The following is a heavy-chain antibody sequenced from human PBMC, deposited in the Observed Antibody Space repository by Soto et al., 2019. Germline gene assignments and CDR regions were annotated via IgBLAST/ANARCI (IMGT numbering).Heavy chain of an antibody. D-gene: IGHD6-13*01. CDR2: ISAYNGNT. CDR1: GYTFTSYG. CDR3: ARRLQQQLVGFARYYYYYMDV. V-gene: IGHV1-18*01. Sequence: ASVKVSCKASGYTFTSYGISWVRQAPGQGLEWMGWISAYNGNTNYAQKLQGRVTMTTDTSTSTAYMELRSLRSDDTAVYYCARRLQQQLVGFARYYYYYMDVWGKGTTVTVS. J-gene: IGHJ6*03.